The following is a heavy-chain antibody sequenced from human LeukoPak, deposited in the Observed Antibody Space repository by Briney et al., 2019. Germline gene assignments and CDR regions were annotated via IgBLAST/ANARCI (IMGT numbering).Heavy chain of an antibody. CDR1: GYTFTGYY. CDR2: INPNSGGT. V-gene: IGHV1-2*02. Sequence: ASVKVSCKASGYTFTGYYMHWVRQAPGQGLEWMGWINPNSGGTNYAQKFQGRVTMTRDTSISTAYMELSRLRSDDTALYFCARDGPYDSDAFHIWGQGTMVTVSS. J-gene: IGHJ3*02. D-gene: IGHD3-22*01. CDR3: ARDGPYDSDAFHI.